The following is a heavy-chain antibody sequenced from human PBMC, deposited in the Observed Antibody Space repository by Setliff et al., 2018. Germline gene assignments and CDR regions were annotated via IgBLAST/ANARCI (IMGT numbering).Heavy chain of an antibody. V-gene: IGHV1-3*01. CDR3: AREYYYDSSGYSYYFDY. CDR2: INAGNGNT. J-gene: IGHJ4*01. Sequence: ASVKVSCKASGYTFTSYAMHWVRQAPGQRLEWMGWINAGNGNTKYSQKFQGRVTITRDTSASTAYMELSSLRSEDTAVYYCAREYYYDSSGYSYYFDYWRQGTLVTVSS. CDR1: GYTFTSYA. D-gene: IGHD3-22*01.